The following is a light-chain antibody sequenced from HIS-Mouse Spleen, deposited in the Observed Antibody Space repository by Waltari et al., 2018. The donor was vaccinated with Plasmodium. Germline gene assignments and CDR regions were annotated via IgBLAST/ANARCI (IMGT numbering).Light chain of an antibody. CDR2: DAS. CDR1: QGISSA. V-gene: IGKV1-13*02. J-gene: IGKJ4*01. Sequence: AIQLTQSPSPLSASVGDRVTITCRASQGISSALAWYQQKSGKAPKLLIYDASSLESGVPSRFSGSGSGTDFTLTISSLQPEDFATYYCQQFNSYPLTFGGGTKVEIK. CDR3: QQFNSYPLT.